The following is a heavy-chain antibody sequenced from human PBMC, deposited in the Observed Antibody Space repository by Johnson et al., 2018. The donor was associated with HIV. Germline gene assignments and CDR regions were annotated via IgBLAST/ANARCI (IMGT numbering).Heavy chain of an antibody. V-gene: IGHV3-11*04. D-gene: IGHD3-10*01. Sequence: VQVVESGGGLVKPGGSLRLSCAASGFTFSDYYMNWIRQAPGKGLEWVSYISSNGSTIYYADSVKGRFTFSRDNAKNSVYLQMNSLRAEDTAMYYCAREQATLWFRASGAAFNIWGQGTMVTVSS. CDR2: ISSNGSTI. CDR3: AREQATLWFRASGAAFNI. CDR1: GFTFSDYY. J-gene: IGHJ3*02.